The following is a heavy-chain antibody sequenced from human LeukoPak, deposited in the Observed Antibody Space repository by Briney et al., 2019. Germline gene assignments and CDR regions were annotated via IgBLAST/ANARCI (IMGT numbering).Heavy chain of an antibody. CDR3: ARGTYYDFWSGYPAYYYGMDV. CDR1: GGSISTYY. V-gene: IGHV4-59*01. CDR2: IYYSGST. J-gene: IGHJ6*02. Sequence: SETLSLTCTVSGGSISTYYWSWIRQPPGKGLEWIGYIYYSGSTNYNPSLKSRVTISVDTSKNQFSLKLSSVTAADTAVYYCARGTYYDFWSGYPAYYYGMDVWGQGTTVTVSS. D-gene: IGHD3-3*01.